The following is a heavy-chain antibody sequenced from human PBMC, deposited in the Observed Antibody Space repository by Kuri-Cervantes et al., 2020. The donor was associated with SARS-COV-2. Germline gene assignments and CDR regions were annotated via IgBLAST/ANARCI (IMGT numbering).Heavy chain of an antibody. Sequence: ESLKISCTVSGGSISSYYWSWIRQPPGKGLEWIGYIYYSGSTNYNSSLKSRVTISVDTSKNQFSLHLNSVTPEDTATYYCARVKELGQGMEFWGQGTLVTVSS. CDR1: GGSISSYY. CDR3: ARVKELGQGMEF. D-gene: IGHD3-10*01. V-gene: IGHV4-59*12. J-gene: IGHJ4*02. CDR2: IYYSGST.